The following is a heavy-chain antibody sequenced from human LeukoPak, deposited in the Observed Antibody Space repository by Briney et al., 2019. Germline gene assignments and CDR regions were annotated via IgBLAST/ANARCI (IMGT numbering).Heavy chain of an antibody. D-gene: IGHD3-22*01. Sequence: PSETLSLTCTVSGGSISSSSYYWGWIRQPPGKGLEWIGSIYYSGSTYYNPSLKSRVTISVDTSKNQFSLKLSSVTAADTAVYYCARLTYYYDSSGSSEAFDIWGQGTMVTVSS. CDR2: IYYSGST. V-gene: IGHV4-39*07. J-gene: IGHJ3*02. CDR1: GGSISSSSYY. CDR3: ARLTYYYDSSGSSEAFDI.